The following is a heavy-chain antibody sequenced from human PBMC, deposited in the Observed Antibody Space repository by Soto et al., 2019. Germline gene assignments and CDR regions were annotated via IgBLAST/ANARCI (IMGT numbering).Heavy chain of an antibody. CDR2: ISAPSTYT. CDR1: GFTFSSYS. J-gene: IGHJ4*02. Sequence: GGSLRLSCAASGFTFSSYSMNWVRQAPGKGLEWVSSISAPSTYTYYADSLKGRFTVSRDNANNSLFLQMNSLRAEDTAVYYCARIKMGRAAGLGSPADYWGQGTLVTVSS. CDR3: ARIKMGRAAGLGSPADY. V-gene: IGHV3-21*01. D-gene: IGHD2-15*01.